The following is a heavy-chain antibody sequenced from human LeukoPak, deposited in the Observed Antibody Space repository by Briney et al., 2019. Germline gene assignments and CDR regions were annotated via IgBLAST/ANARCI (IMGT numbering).Heavy chain of an antibody. V-gene: IGHV3-30-3*01. Sequence: GGSLRLSCAASGFTFNSYAMHGVRQAPGKGLEWVAVISYDGSNKYYADSVKGRFTISRDNSKNTLYLQMNSLRAEDTAVYYCARDGPPFDPWGQGTLVTVSS. CDR2: ISYDGSNK. J-gene: IGHJ5*02. CDR3: ARDGPPFDP. CDR1: GFTFNSYA.